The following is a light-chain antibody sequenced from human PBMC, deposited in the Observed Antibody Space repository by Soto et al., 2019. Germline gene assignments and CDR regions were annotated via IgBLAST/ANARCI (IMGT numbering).Light chain of an antibody. CDR3: CSYAGSYTYV. J-gene: IGLJ1*01. CDR1: SSDVGGYEY. CDR2: DVS. V-gene: IGLV2-11*01. Sequence: QSVLTQPRSVSGSPGQSITISCTGSSSDVGGYEYVSWFQQDPGKAPKLMMYDVSARPSGVPNRFSGSKSGSTASLTISGLQADDEGDYYCCSYAGSYTYVFGTGTKSPS.